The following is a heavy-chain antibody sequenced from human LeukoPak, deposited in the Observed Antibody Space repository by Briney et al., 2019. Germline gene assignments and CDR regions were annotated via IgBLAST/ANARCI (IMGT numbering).Heavy chain of an antibody. Sequence: SGTLSLTCAVSGGSISSSNWWNWVRQPPGKGLEWIGEIYHSGSTNYNPSLKSRVTISVDTSKNQFSLKLSSVTAADTAVYYCARITIFGVVKPYYYYYGMDVWGQGTTVTVSS. V-gene: IGHV4-4*02. J-gene: IGHJ6*02. CDR3: ARITIFGVVKPYYYYYGMDV. CDR2: IYHSGST. CDR1: GGSISSSNW. D-gene: IGHD3-3*01.